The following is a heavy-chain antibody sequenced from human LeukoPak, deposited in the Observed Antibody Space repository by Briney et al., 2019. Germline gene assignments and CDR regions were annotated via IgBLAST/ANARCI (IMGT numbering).Heavy chain of an antibody. CDR1: GFTFSSYW. Sequence: GGSLRLSCAASGFTFSSYWMSWVRQAPGKGLEWVSYISPSSSTIYYADSVKGRFTISRDNAKNSLYLQMNSLRAEDTAVYFCARFQGGSTFDYWGQGTLVTVSS. J-gene: IGHJ4*02. V-gene: IGHV3-48*01. CDR3: ARFQGGSTFDY. D-gene: IGHD2-15*01. CDR2: ISPSSSTI.